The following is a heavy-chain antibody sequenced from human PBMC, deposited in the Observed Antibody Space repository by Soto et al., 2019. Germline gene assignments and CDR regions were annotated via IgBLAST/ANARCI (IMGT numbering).Heavy chain of an antibody. CDR2: ISGSGGST. Sequence: PGGSLRLCCAASGFTFSSYAMSWVRQAPGKGLEWVSAISGSGGSTYYADSVKGRFTISRDNSKNTLYLQMNSLRAEDTAVYYCAAIRFLEWLPVPRGFDPWGQGTLVTVSS. D-gene: IGHD3-3*01. V-gene: IGHV3-23*01. J-gene: IGHJ5*02. CDR1: GFTFSSYA. CDR3: AAIRFLEWLPVPRGFDP.